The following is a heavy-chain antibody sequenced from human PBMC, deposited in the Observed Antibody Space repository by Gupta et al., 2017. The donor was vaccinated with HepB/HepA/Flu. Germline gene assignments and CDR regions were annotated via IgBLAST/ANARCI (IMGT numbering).Heavy chain of an antibody. J-gene: IGHJ4*02. CDR2: ISSGGNNT. Sequence: QVRLVESGGGVVQPGGSLRLSCAASGFVFSDYAMHWVRQAPGKGLEWVAIISSGGNNTHFGDSMRGRFSLARDNSRNTVDMEMNSLRPEDTAVYYCERYDLANSDYLGFWDYWGLGAMAT. V-gene: IGHV3-30-3*01. CDR3: ERYDLANSDYLGFWDY. CDR1: GFVFSDYA. D-gene: IGHD3-16*01.